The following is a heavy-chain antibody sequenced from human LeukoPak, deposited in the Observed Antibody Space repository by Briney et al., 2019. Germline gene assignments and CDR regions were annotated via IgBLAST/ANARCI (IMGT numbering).Heavy chain of an antibody. CDR3: AHVKPRSGSGFDI. D-gene: IGHD3-3*01. CDR1: GFTFRSYE. CDR2: ISGSGSTI. Sequence: PGGSLRLSCAASGFTFRSYEMNWVRQAPGKGLEWVSYISGSGSTIYYADSVKGRFTISRDNAQNSLFLQMNSLRAEDTAVYYCAHVKPRSGSGFDIWGQGTMVTVSS. V-gene: IGHV3-48*03. J-gene: IGHJ3*02.